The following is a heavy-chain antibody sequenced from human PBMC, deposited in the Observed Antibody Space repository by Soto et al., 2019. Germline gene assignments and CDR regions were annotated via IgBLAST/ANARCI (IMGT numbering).Heavy chain of an antibody. D-gene: IGHD6-6*01. V-gene: IGHV3-48*04. CDR2: IGGSSTTI. CDR1: GFAFSSYS. Sequence: GGSLRLSCAASGFAFSSYSMNWVRQAPGKGLEWLSYIGGSSTTIYYADSVKGRFTISRDNAKNSLFLQMNSLRVEDTAVYYCARDLAFEFSSSSWGQGTLVTVSS. J-gene: IGHJ5*02. CDR3: ARDLAFEFSSSS.